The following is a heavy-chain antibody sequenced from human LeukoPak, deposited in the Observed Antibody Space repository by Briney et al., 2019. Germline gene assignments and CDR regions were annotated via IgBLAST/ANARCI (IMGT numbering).Heavy chain of an antibody. Sequence: GGCLRLSCAASGFTFSRYEMNWVRQAPVNGLEWVSYISSIGSTIYYADSVKGRCTISRDNAKTSLYLTMSSLSAEDTAVYYCARGGYSSSWYDGKGNWFDPWGQGTLVTVSS. V-gene: IGHV3-48*03. J-gene: IGHJ5*02. D-gene: IGHD6-13*01. CDR2: ISSIGSTI. CDR3: ARGGYSSSWYDGKGNWFDP. CDR1: GFTFSRYE.